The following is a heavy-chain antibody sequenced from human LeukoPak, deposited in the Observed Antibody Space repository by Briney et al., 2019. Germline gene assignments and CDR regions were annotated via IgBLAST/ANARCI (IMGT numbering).Heavy chain of an antibody. CDR2: INHSGST. CDR3: ARGLRGYSYGYGYFQH. CDR1: GGSFSGYY. Sequence: PSETLSLTCAVYGGSFSGYYWSWIRRPPGKGLEWIGEINHSGSTNYNPSLKSRVTISVDTSKNQFSLKLSSVTAADTAVYYCARGLRGYSYGYGYFQHWGQGTLVTVSS. D-gene: IGHD5-18*01. J-gene: IGHJ1*01. V-gene: IGHV4-34*01.